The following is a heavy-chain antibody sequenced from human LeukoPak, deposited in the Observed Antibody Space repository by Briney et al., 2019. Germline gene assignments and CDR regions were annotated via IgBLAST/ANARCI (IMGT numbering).Heavy chain of an antibody. Sequence: PGGSLRLSYAASGFTFSSYVMHWVRQAPGKGLEWVAVISYDGSNKYYADSVKGRFTIPRDNSKNTLYLQMNSLRAEDTAVYYCATNPPPLRYFDWLRDYWGQGTLVTVSS. D-gene: IGHD3-9*01. CDR2: ISYDGSNK. CDR1: GFTFSSYV. J-gene: IGHJ4*02. V-gene: IGHV3-30*03. CDR3: ATNPPPLRYFDWLRDY.